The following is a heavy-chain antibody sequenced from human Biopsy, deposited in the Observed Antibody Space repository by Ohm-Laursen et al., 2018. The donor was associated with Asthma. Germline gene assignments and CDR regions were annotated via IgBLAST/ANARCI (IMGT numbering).Heavy chain of an antibody. V-gene: IGHV4-31*03. Sequence: SQTLSLTSTVSSDSISSLAYYCHSVRQHPGKGPEWIGNISYIGTTFYHRSLMSRHIISLDKSKNQYTLKLSSVTAADTAVYLCARVRVDGWGSAIDSYFGMDVWGQGTTVTVSS. J-gene: IGHJ6*02. CDR1: SDSISSLAYY. D-gene: IGHD3-10*01. CDR3: ARVRVDGWGSAIDSYFGMDV. CDR2: ISYIGTT.